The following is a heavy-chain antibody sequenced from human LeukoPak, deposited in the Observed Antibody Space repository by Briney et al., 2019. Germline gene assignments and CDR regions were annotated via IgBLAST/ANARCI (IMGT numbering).Heavy chain of an antibody. CDR3: AKDGGSRYYGMDV. V-gene: IGHV3-30*18. CDR2: ISYDGSNK. CDR1: GFTFSSYG. D-gene: IGHD3-16*01. J-gene: IGHJ6*02. Sequence: QPGGSPRLSCAASGFTFSSYGMHWVRQAPGKGLEWVAVISYDGSNKYYADSVKGRFTISRDNSKNTLYLQMNSLRAEDTAVYYCAKDGGSRYYGMDVWGQGTTVTVSS.